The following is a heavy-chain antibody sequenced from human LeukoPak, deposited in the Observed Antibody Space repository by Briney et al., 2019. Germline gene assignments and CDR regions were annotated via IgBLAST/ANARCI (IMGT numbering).Heavy chain of an antibody. D-gene: IGHD3-9*01. CDR1: GFTFGDYA. CDR3: TRDPPSHYDILT. Sequence: GGSLRLSCTASGFTFGDYAMSWVRQAPGKGLEWVGFIRSKAYGGTTEYAASVKGRFTISRDDSKSIAYPQMNSLKTEDTAVYYCTRDPPSHYDILTWGQGTLVTVSS. V-gene: IGHV3-49*04. CDR2: IRSKAYGGTT. J-gene: IGHJ4*02.